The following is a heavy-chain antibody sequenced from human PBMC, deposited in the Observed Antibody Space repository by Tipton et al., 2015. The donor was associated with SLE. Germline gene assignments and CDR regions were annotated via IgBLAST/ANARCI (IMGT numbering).Heavy chain of an antibody. CDR2: ISRSGKTI. Sequence: SLRLSCASSGISFSDYYMSWIRQAPGKGLEWLSKISRSGKTIYYADSVRGRFTISRDNAKNSLYLEMNNLRTDDTAMYYCATSFYDLVTGHDSWGQGTLVTVSS. D-gene: IGHD3-9*01. CDR1: GISFSDYY. V-gene: IGHV3-11*04. J-gene: IGHJ5*01. CDR3: ATSFYDLVTGHDS.